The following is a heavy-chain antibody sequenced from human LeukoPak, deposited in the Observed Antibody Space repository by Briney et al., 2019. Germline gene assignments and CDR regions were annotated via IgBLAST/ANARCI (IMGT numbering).Heavy chain of an antibody. J-gene: IGHJ4*02. CDR2: ISGSGGST. Sequence: GGSLRLSCAASGFTFSSYAMSWVRQAPGKGLEWVSAISGSGGSTYYADSVKGRFTISRDNSKNTLFLQMNSLRAEDTAVYYCAKDRGWFGGSLANFDDWGQGTLVTVSS. V-gene: IGHV3-23*01. CDR3: AKDRGWFGGSLANFDD. D-gene: IGHD3-10*01. CDR1: GFTFSSYA.